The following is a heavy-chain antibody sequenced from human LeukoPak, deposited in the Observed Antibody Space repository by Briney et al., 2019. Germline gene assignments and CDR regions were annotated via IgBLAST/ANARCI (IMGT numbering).Heavy chain of an antibody. CDR1: GFTCSNYA. J-gene: IGHJ4*02. CDR3: AKWGDYDVLTGYYVSDY. CDR2: ITGGGSGI. V-gene: IGHV3-23*01. D-gene: IGHD3-9*01. Sequence: GGYLRLSCAASGFTCSNYAMSWVRQAPGKGLEWVSAITGGGSGIYYADSVKSRFTISRDNSKNTLYLQINSLRAEDTAVYYCAKWGDYDVLTGYYVSDYWGQGTLVTVSS.